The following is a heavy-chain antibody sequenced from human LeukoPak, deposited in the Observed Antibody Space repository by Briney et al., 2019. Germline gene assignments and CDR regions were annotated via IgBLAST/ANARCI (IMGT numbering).Heavy chain of an antibody. Sequence: ASVKVSCKASGGTFSSYAISWVRQAPGQGLEWMGRIIPILGIANYAQKFQGRVTITADKSTSTAYMELSSLRSEDTAVYYCARERGTAMVFDYWGQGTLVTVSS. J-gene: IGHJ4*02. D-gene: IGHD5-18*01. V-gene: IGHV1-69*04. CDR2: IIPILGIA. CDR1: GGTFSSYA. CDR3: ARERGTAMVFDY.